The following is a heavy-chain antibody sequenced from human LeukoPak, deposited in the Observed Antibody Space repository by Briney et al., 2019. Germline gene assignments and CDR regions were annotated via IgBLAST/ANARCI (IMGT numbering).Heavy chain of an antibody. CDR2: INPNTGGT. J-gene: IGHJ4*02. CDR1: GYTFSGYY. CDR3: ARSTLQWLVRIFDY. D-gene: IGHD6-19*01. Sequence: ASVKVSCKTSGYTFSGYYIHWVRQAPGQGLEWMGWINPNTGGTNYAQKFLGRVSVTRDTSTSSAYMELSRLKSDDTAVYYCARSTLQWLVRIFDYWGQGTLVTVSS. V-gene: IGHV1-2*02.